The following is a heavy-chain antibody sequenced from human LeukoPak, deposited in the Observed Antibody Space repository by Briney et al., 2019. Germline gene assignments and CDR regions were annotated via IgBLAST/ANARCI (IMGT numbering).Heavy chain of an antibody. J-gene: IGHJ5*02. D-gene: IGHD6-13*01. Sequence: PGESLQISCEGSGYNFSTYWIAWVRQLPGKGLEWMGSIYPRDSEIRYSPSFQGQVTISADNSISTAYLQWSSLKASDTAMYYCARPAYSSSLSSHFDPWGQGTLVTVSS. CDR2: IYPRDSEI. V-gene: IGHV5-51*01. CDR3: ARPAYSSSLSSHFDP. CDR1: GYNFSTYW.